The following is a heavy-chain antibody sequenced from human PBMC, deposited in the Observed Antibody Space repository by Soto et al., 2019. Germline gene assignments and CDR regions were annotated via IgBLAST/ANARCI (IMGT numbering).Heavy chain of an antibody. V-gene: IGHV1-46*01. CDR1: GYTFTSYY. D-gene: IGHD1-7*01. Sequence: GASVKVSCKASGYTFTSYYMHWVRQAPGQGLEWMGIINPSGGSTNYAQKFQGRVTITADESTSTAYMELSSLRSEDTAVYYCASSTTATELRSRTNTLDYWGQGTLVTVSS. J-gene: IGHJ4*02. CDR3: ASSTTATELRSRTNTLDY. CDR2: INPSGGST.